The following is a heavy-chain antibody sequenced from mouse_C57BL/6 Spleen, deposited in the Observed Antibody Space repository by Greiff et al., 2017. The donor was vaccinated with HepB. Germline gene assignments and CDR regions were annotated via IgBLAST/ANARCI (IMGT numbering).Heavy chain of an antibody. CDR3: ARPLYYGSSYWYFDV. Sequence: VQLQQSGPELVKPGASVKISCKASGYSFTGYYMNWVKQSPEKSLEWIGEINPSTGGTTYNQKFKAKATLTVDKSSSTAYMQLKSLTSEDSAVYYCARPLYYGSSYWYFDVWGTGTTVTVSS. CDR1: GYSFTGYY. V-gene: IGHV1-42*01. D-gene: IGHD1-1*01. J-gene: IGHJ1*03. CDR2: INPSTGGT.